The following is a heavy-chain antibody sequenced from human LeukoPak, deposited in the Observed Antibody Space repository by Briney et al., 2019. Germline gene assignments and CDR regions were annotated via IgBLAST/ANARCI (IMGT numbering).Heavy chain of an antibody. D-gene: IGHD1-1*01. J-gene: IGHJ5*02. V-gene: IGHV3-13*04. CDR1: GFTFSRYD. Sequence: AGGSLRLSCAASGFTFSRYDMHWVRQATGEGLEWVSGIGTAGDIYYLGSVKGRFTLSREDAKNSLYLQMNNLRAGDTAVYYCARGASTAFDAWGQGTLVTVSS. CDR2: IGTAGDI. CDR3: ARGASTAFDA.